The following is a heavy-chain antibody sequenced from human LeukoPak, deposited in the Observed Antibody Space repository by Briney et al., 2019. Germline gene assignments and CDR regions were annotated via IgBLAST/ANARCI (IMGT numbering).Heavy chain of an antibody. D-gene: IGHD3-22*01. J-gene: IGHJ4*02. Sequence: ASVKVSCKASGYTFTSYYMYWVRQAPGQGLEWMGIINPNRGSTSYAQKFQGRVTMTRDMSTSTVYMELSSLRSEDTAVYYCARAVRYYDSSGYSYYFDYWGQGTLVTVSS. V-gene: IGHV1-46*01. CDR2: INPNRGST. CDR1: GYTFTSYY. CDR3: ARAVRYYDSSGYSYYFDY.